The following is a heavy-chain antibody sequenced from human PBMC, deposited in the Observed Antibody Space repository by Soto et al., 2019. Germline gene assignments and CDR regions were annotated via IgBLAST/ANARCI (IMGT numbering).Heavy chain of an antibody. CDR3: AKDPSPFDYSGYYYYGMDV. V-gene: IGHV3-30*18. CDR1: GFTFSSYG. D-gene: IGHD3-9*01. J-gene: IGHJ6*02. Sequence: GGSLRLSCAASGFTFSSYGMHWVRQAPGKGLEWVAVISYDGSNKYYADSVKGRFTISRDNSKNTLYLQMNSLRAEDTAVYYCAKDPSPFDYSGYYYYGMDVWGQGTTVTVSS. CDR2: ISYDGSNK.